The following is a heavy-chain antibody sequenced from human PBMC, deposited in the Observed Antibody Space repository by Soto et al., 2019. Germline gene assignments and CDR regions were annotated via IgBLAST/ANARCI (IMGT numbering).Heavy chain of an antibody. CDR2: IYFSGST. Sequence: SETLSLTCTVSGGSISSGDYFWSWIRQPPGKGLEWIGYIYFSGSTYYNPSLKSRLTLSIDTSKSQFSLKLSSVTAADAAVYYCAGAPRDATYYGMDVWGQGTTVTVSS. CDR3: AGAPRDATYYGMDV. J-gene: IGHJ6*02. V-gene: IGHV4-30-4*01. CDR1: GGSISSGDYF.